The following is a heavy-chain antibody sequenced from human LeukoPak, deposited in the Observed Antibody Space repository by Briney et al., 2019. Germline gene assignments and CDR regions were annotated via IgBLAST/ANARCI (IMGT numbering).Heavy chain of an antibody. Sequence: ASVKVSCKASGYTFTSYHMHWVRQAPGQGLEWMGIINPSGGSTSYAQKFQGRVTMTRDMSTSTVYMELSSLRSEDTAVYYCARGAVVRGVIITSFEGRWNWFDPWGQGTLVTVSS. CDR2: INPSGGST. CDR3: ARGAVVRGVIITSFEGRWNWFDP. CDR1: GYTFTSYH. J-gene: IGHJ5*02. D-gene: IGHD3-10*01. V-gene: IGHV1-46*01.